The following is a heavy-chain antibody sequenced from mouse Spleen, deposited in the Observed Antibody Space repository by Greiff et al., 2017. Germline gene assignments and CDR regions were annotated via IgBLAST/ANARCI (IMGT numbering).Heavy chain of an antibody. Sequence: EVKVVESGGGLVKPGGSLKLSCAASGFTFSDYGMHWVRQAPEKGLEWVAYISSGSSTIYYADTVKGRFTISRDNAKNTLFLQMTSLRSEDTAMYYCARGIYYYGSFDYWGQGTTLTVSS. V-gene: IGHV5-17*01. CDR3: ARGIYYYGSFDY. CDR2: ISSGSSTI. J-gene: IGHJ2*01. D-gene: IGHD1-1*01. CDR1: GFTFSDYG.